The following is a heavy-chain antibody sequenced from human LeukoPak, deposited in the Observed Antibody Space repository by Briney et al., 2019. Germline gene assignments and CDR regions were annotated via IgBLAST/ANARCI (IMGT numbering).Heavy chain of an antibody. CDR1: GFTFSSYA. CDR2: ISGSGGST. CDR3: ARGLPNHYGMDV. J-gene: IGHJ6*02. Sequence: GGSLRLSCAASGFTFSSYAMSWVRQAPGKGLEWVSAISGSGGSTYYADSVKGRFTISRDNAKNTVYLQMNSLRTEDTAVYYCARGLPNHYGMDVWGQGTTVTVSS. D-gene: IGHD1-14*01. V-gene: IGHV3-23*01.